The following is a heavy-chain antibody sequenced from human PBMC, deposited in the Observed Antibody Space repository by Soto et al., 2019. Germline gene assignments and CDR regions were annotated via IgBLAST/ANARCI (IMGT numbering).Heavy chain of an antibody. CDR3: ARDFGIYGSGSYRGY. D-gene: IGHD3-10*01. V-gene: IGHV3-66*01. CDR1: GFTVSSNY. Sequence: GGSLRLSCAASGFTVSSNYMSWVRQAPGKGLEWVSVIYSGGSTYYADSVKGRFTISRDNSKNTLYLQMNSLRAEDTAVYYCARDFGIYGSGSYRGYWGQGTLVTVSS. CDR2: IYSGGST. J-gene: IGHJ4*02.